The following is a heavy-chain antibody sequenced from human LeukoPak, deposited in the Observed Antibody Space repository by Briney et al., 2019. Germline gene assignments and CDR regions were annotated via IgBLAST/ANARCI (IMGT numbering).Heavy chain of an antibody. Sequence: SETLSLTCAVYGGSFSGYYWSWIRQPPGKGLEWIGEINHSGSTSYNPSLKSRVTISVDTSKNQFSLKLSSVTAADTAVYYCARVASLRYFDWSTTNYYYYYMDVWGKGTTVTISS. CDR1: GGSFSGYY. CDR2: INHSGST. CDR3: ARVASLRYFDWSTTNYYYYYMDV. J-gene: IGHJ6*03. V-gene: IGHV4-34*01. D-gene: IGHD3-9*01.